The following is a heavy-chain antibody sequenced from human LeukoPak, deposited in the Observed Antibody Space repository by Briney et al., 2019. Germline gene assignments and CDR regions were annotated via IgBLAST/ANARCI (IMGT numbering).Heavy chain of an antibody. CDR2: IYSGGST. CDR1: GFTVSNNY. CDR3: AREGGTYRNAFDY. Sequence: PGGSLRLSCAASGFTVSNNYMSWVRQAPGKGLEWVSVIYSGGSTYYADSVKGRFTISRDNSKNTLYLQMSSLRAEDTAVYYCAREGGTYRNAFDYWGQGTLVTVSS. D-gene: IGHD1-26*01. J-gene: IGHJ4*02. V-gene: IGHV3-53*01.